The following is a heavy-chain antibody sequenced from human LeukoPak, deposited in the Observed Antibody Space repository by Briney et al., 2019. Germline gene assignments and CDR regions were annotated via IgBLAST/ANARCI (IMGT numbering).Heavy chain of an antibody. CDR1: GFTFSSNA. Sequence: GGSLRLSCAASGFTFSSNAMSWVPQAPGKGLEWVSAISGGGGNKYYADSVKGRFTISRDNSKNTLYLQMNSLRAEDTAVYYCANVGAVVRGVIHAAFDIWGQGTMVTVSS. J-gene: IGHJ3*02. CDR3: ANVGAVVRGVIHAAFDI. D-gene: IGHD3-10*01. V-gene: IGHV3-23*01. CDR2: ISGGGGNK.